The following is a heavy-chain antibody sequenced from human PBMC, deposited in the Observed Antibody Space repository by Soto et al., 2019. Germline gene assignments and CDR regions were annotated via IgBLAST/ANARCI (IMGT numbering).Heavy chain of an antibody. Sequence: PSETLSLTCAVSGGSISSSNWWSWVRQPPGKGLEWIGEIYHSGSTNYNPSLKSRVTISVDKSKNQFSLKLSSVTAADTAVYYCARGRVRGVIINDYYYGMDVWGQGTTVTVSS. D-gene: IGHD3-10*01. CDR2: IYHSGST. CDR3: ARGRVRGVIINDYYYGMDV. CDR1: GGSISSSNW. V-gene: IGHV4-4*02. J-gene: IGHJ6*02.